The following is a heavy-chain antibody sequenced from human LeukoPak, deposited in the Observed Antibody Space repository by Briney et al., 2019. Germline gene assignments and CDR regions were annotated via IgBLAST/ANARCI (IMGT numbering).Heavy chain of an antibody. J-gene: IGHJ4*02. CDR1: GGPIDSYY. Sequence: SETLSLTCTVSGGPIDSYYWAWIRQPPGKGLEWIAYIYHSGSTDYNPSLKGRVTISVDRSRSQFSLKLSSVTAADTAVYYCVGYSSDWIDYWGQGTLVTVSS. CDR3: VGYSSDWIDY. D-gene: IGHD6-19*01. CDR2: IYHSGST. V-gene: IGHV4-59*08.